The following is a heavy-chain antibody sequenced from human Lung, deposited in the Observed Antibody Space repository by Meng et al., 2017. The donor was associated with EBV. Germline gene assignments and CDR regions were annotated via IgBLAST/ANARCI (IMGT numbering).Heavy chain of an antibody. CDR2: DCANNGYT. V-gene: IGHV1-18*01. D-gene: IGHD3/OR15-3a*01. Sequence: HVRRVQSGADGTTPVPSPKGSCQAVSFNINYVGVSWVRQAPGQGPEWMGWDCANNGYTNDAKNLQGSLTMTTNATKSTAYIELMIPSSDHTAVYSCARDPAGRTKGTGLYLWGQGTLVTVSS. J-gene: IGHJ5*02. CDR1: SFNINYVG. CDR3: ARDPAGRTKGTGLYL.